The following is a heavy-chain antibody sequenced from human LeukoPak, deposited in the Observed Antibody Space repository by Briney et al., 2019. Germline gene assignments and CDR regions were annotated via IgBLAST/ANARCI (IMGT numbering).Heavy chain of an antibody. Sequence: GESLKISCKGSGYSFTSYWIGWVRQMPGKGLEWMGIIYPGDSDTRYSPSFQGQVTISADKSISTAYLQWSSLKASDTAMYYCARHGEYCGGGYAGMDVWGQGTTVTVSS. CDR3: ARHGEYCGGGYAGMDV. J-gene: IGHJ6*02. CDR2: IYPGDSDT. V-gene: IGHV5-51*01. CDR1: GYSFTSYW. D-gene: IGHD2-21*01.